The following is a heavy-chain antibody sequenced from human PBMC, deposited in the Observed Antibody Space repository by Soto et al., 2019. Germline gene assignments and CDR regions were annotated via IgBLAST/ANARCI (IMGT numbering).Heavy chain of an antibody. Sequence: EVQLLESGGGLVQPGGSLRLSCAASGFTFSSYAMSWVRQAPGKGLEWVSAISGSGGSTYYADSVKGRFTISRDNSKNTLYLQMNSLRAADTAVYYCAKVGFIVVVVAAHNWFDPWGQGTLVTVSS. CDR1: GFTFSSYA. CDR2: ISGSGGST. D-gene: IGHD2-15*01. V-gene: IGHV3-23*01. CDR3: AKVGFIVVVVAAHNWFDP. J-gene: IGHJ5*02.